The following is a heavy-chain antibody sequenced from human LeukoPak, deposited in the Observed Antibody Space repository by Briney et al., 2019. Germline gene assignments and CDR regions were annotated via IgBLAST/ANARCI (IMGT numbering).Heavy chain of an antibody. D-gene: IGHD6-6*01. CDR1: GGSISSGSYY. J-gene: IGHJ4*02. CDR3: ARDADSSYIDY. V-gene: IGHV4-61*02. Sequence: PSETLPLTCTVSGGSISSGSYYWSWIRQPAGKGLEWIGRIYTSGSTNYNPSLKSRVTISVDTSKNQFSLKLSSVTAAGTAVYYCARDADSSYIDYWGQGTLVTVSS. CDR2: IYTSGST.